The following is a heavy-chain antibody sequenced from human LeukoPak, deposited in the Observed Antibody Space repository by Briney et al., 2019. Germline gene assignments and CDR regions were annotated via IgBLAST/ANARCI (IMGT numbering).Heavy chain of an antibody. D-gene: IGHD3-22*01. V-gene: IGHV3-23*01. Sequence: GGSLRLSCAASGFTFSSYAMSWVRQVPGKGLEWVSAISGSGGSTYYADSVKGRFTISRDNSKNTLYLQMNSLRAEDTAVYYCAKDLGSYYYDTYGAFDIWGQGTMVTVSS. CDR3: AKDLGSYYYDTYGAFDI. J-gene: IGHJ3*02. CDR1: GFTFSSYA. CDR2: ISGSGGST.